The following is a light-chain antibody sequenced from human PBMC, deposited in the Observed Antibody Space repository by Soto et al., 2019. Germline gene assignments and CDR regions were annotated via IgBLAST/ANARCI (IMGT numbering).Light chain of an antibody. CDR1: QSVSSSY. Sequence: EIVLTQSPGTLSLSPGERATLSCRASQSVSSSYLAWYQQKPGQAPRLLMYGASSRATGIPDRFSGSGSGTDFTLTISRLEPEDLAVYYCQQYGSSPTTFGQGTKVEV. J-gene: IGKJ1*01. CDR3: QQYGSSPTT. CDR2: GAS. V-gene: IGKV3-20*01.